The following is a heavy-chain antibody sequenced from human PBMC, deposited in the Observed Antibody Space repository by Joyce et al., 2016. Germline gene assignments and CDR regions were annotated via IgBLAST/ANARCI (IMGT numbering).Heavy chain of an antibody. CDR1: GFTVSGNY. V-gene: IGHV3-53*01. J-gene: IGHJ6*02. CDR2: IYTGGST. Sequence: VQLVESGGGLIQPGGSLRLSCAASGFTVSGNYMRCVRQTPGKGLECVSVIYTGGSTYYADSVKGRFTISRDNSKNTLDLQMNSLRAEDTAVYYCASQYQHRYYYYGMDVWGQGTTVTVSS. D-gene: IGHD3-3*02. CDR3: ASQYQHRYYYYGMDV.